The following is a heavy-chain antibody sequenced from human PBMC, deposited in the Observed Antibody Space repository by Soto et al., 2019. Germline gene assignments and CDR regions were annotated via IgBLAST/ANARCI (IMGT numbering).Heavy chain of an antibody. J-gene: IGHJ1*01. CDR2: IRSKANSYAT. CDR1: GFTFSGSA. V-gene: IGHV3-73*01. Sequence: EVQLVESGGGLVQPGGSLKLSCAASGFTFSGSAMHWVRQASGKGLEWVGRIRSKANSYATEYAASVKGRFTISRDDSMNTAYLQMNSLKTEDTAVYYCTTQSNYYGSGSFHWGQGTLVTVSS. D-gene: IGHD3-10*01. CDR3: TTQSNYYGSGSFH.